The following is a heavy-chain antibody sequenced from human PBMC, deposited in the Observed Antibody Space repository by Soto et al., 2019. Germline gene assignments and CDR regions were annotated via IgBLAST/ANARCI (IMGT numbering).Heavy chain of an antibody. J-gene: IGHJ4*02. CDR3: ARDRSTYLDI. CDR2: IWYDGSKN. Sequence: QVQLVESGGGVVQPGGSLRLSCAASGFTFSSHGFHWVRQASGKGLEWVAIIWYDGSKNYYADSVKGRFTISKDNSKRTLFLQLTSLRGEDTAVYYCARDRSTYLDIWGQGTLVTVSS. V-gene: IGHV3-33*01. CDR1: GFTFSSHG.